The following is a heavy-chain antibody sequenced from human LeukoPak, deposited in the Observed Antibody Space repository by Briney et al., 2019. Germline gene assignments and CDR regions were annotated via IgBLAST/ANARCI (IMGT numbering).Heavy chain of an antibody. CDR1: GFTFDDYA. D-gene: IGHD5-18*01. J-gene: IGHJ4*02. V-gene: IGHV3-9*01. CDR3: AKGIVDTAMHHNFDY. Sequence: PGGSLRLSCAASGFTFDDYAMHWVRQAPGKGLEWVSGISWNSGGIGYADSVKGRFTISRDNAKNSLYLQMNSLRAEDTALYYCAKGIVDTAMHHNFDYWGQGTLVTVSS. CDR2: ISWNSGGI.